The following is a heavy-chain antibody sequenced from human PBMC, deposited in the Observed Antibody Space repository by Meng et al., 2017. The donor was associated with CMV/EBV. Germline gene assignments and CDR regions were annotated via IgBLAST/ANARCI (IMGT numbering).Heavy chain of an antibody. Sequence: QLLASGPRLVKPSPTLSLTSTASVGSISSVDYYWSWIRQPPGKGLEWIGYIYSSGSTYYNPSLKSRVTISVDTSKNQFSLKLSSVTAADPAVYYCAREGDNPFDYWGQGTLVTVSS. CDR3: AREGDNPFDY. CDR1: VGSISSVDYY. J-gene: IGHJ4*02. D-gene: IGHD2-21*02. CDR2: IYSSGST. V-gene: IGHV4-30-4*08.